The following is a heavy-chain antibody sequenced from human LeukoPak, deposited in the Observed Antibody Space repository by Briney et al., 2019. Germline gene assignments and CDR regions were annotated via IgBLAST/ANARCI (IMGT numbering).Heavy chain of an antibody. CDR3: AKGRYFWSGYGSDY. Sequence: GGSLRLSCAASGFTFSSYAMSWVRQAPGKGLEWVSAISGSGGSAYYADSVKGRFTISRDNSKNTLYLQMNSLRAEDTAVYYCAKGRYFWSGYGSDYWGQGTLVTVSS. J-gene: IGHJ4*02. CDR1: GFTFSSYA. CDR2: ISGSGGSA. V-gene: IGHV3-23*01. D-gene: IGHD3-3*01.